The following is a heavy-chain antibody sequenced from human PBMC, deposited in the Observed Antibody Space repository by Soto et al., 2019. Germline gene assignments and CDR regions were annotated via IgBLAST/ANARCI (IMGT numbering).Heavy chain of an antibody. Sequence: GGSLRLSCAASGFTFSSYGMHWVRQAPGKGLEWVAVIWYDGSNKYYADSVKGRFTISRDNSKNTLYLQMNSLRAEDTAVYYCARDSGHFFDWLLFYFDYWGQGTLVTVSS. V-gene: IGHV3-33*01. D-gene: IGHD3-9*01. CDR1: GFTFSSYG. CDR3: ARDSGHFFDWLLFYFDY. CDR2: IWYDGSNK. J-gene: IGHJ4*02.